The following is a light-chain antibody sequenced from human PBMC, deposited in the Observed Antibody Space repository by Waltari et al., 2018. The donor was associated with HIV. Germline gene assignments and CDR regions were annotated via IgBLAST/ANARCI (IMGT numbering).Light chain of an antibody. J-gene: IGKJ2*01. CDR2: KAS. CDR3: QHYSSSPYT. V-gene: IGKV1-5*03. Sequence: DILMPQSPSILSASVGDRVIITCRASQSNSSWLAWYQHKPGTAPQLLIYKASVLEGGVPSRFSGSGSVTEFTLSITNLQPDDFATYYCQHYSSSPYTFGQGTNLEIK. CDR1: QSNSSW.